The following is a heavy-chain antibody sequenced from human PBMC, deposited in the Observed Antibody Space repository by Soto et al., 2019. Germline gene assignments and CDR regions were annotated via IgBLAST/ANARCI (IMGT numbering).Heavy chain of an antibody. J-gene: IGHJ6*02. Sequence: SETLSLTCTVSGGSVSSGVYYWSWIRQHPGKGLEWIGYIYYSGSTYYNQSLKSRVTISVDTSKKQFSLKLSSVTAADTAVYYCARGPVYYDILTGYYYYGMDVWGQGTTITV. V-gene: IGHV4-31*03. CDR2: IYYSGST. CDR3: ARGPVYYDILTGYYYYGMDV. CDR1: GGSVSSGVYY. D-gene: IGHD3-9*01.